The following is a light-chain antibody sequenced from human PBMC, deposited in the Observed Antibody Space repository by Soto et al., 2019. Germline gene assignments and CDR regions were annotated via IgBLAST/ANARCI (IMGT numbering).Light chain of an antibody. J-gene: IGLJ2*01. CDR1: SRDVGNSNY. CDR3: ISYAGSDNLV. V-gene: IGLV2-8*01. CDR2: EVT. Sequence: QSALTQPPSASGSPGQSVTISCTGTSRDVGNSNYVSWYQQHPGKAPKLLIYEVTKRPSGVPDRFSGSKSDNTASLTVSGLQAEDEADYYCISYAGSDNLVVGGGTKLTVL.